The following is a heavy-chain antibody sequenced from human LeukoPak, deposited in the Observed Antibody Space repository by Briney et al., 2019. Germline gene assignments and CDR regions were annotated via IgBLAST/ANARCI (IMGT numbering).Heavy chain of an antibody. CDR3: ARLRFDCSSTSCPKKGFDP. D-gene: IGHD2-2*01. V-gene: IGHV5-51*01. CDR2: IFPGDSDT. Sequence: GESLKISCKTSGFTFTTHWIAWVRQMPGEGLELMGIIFPGDSDTNYSPSFQGQVTIPADKSISTAYLQWSSLKASDTAMYYCARLRFDCSSTSCPKKGFDPWGQGTLVTVSS. CDR1: GFTFTTHW. J-gene: IGHJ5*02.